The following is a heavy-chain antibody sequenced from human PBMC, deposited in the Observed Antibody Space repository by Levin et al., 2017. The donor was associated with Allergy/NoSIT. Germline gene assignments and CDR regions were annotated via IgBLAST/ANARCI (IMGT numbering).Heavy chain of an antibody. CDR2: IYYSGST. CDR3: ARGQVTYGDAGLFDY. CDR1: GGSISSYY. V-gene: IGHV4-59*01. J-gene: IGHJ4*02. D-gene: IGHD4-17*01. Sequence: SQTLSLTCTVSGGSISSYYWSWIRQPPGKGLEWIGYIYYSGSTNYNPSLKSRVTISVDTSKNQFSLKLSSVTAADTAVYYCARGQVTYGDAGLFDYWGQGTLVTVSS.